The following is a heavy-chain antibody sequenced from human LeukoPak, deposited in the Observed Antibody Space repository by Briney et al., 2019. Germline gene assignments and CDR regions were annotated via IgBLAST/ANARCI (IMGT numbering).Heavy chain of an antibody. J-gene: IGHJ5*02. V-gene: IGHV1-3*03. D-gene: IGHD4-17*01. CDR3: ARGRGYGDYLNWFDP. CDR1: GYSFTSYW. Sequence: KPGESLKISCKGSGYSFTSYWIGWVRQAPGQRLEWMGWINAGNGNTKYSLEFQGRVTITRDTSASTAYMELSSLRSEDMAVYYCARGRGYGDYLNWFDPWGQGTLVTVSS. CDR2: INAGNGNT.